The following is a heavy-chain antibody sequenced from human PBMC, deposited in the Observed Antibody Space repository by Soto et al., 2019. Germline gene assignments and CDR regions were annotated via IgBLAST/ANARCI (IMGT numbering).Heavy chain of an antibody. J-gene: IGHJ6*02. CDR3: ARGGPTSADYYYGMDV. V-gene: IGHV1-18*01. CDR2: ISAYNGNT. CDR1: GYTFSNDG. D-gene: IGHD3-10*01. Sequence: QVQLVQSGAEVRRPGASVKVSCKASGYTFSNDGINWVRQAPGQGLEWMGWISAYNGNTEYAQNFQGRVTMTTDTSTCTAYMELRSLRSDDTAVYSCARGGPTSADYYYGMDVWGLGTTVTVSS.